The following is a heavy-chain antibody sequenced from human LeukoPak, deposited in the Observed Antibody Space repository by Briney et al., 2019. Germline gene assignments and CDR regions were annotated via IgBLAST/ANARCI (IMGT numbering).Heavy chain of an antibody. D-gene: IGHD6-19*01. CDR3: ARKGTVSGLDY. J-gene: IGHJ4*02. CDR2: IYYSGST. Sequence: PSETLSLTCTVSGGSLSSSSYYWGWIRQPPGKGLEWIGTIYYSGSTYYNPSLKSRVTISVDTSKNQSSLKLSSVTAADTAVYFCARKGTVSGLDYWGQGTLVTVSS. CDR1: GGSLSSSSYY. V-gene: IGHV4-39*01.